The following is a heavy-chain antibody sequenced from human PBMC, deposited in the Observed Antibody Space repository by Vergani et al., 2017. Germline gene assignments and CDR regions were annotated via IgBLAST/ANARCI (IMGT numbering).Heavy chain of an antibody. CDR2: IIPIFGTA. CDR3: ARDPAVGLRYVVWLGSWFDP. D-gene: IGHD3-9*01. Sequence: QVQLVQSGAEVKKPGSSVKVSCKASGGTFSSYAISWVRQAPGQGLEWMGGIIPIFGTANYAQKFQGRVTIAADESTSTAYMELSSLRSEDTAVCYWARDPAVGLRYVVWLGSWFDPWGQGTLVTVSS. V-gene: IGHV1-69*13. CDR1: GGTFSSYA. J-gene: IGHJ5*02.